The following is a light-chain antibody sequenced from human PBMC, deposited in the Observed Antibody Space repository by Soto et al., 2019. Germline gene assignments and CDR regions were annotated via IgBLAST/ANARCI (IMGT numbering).Light chain of an antibody. V-gene: IGKV3-11*01. CDR3: QQRSNWPWT. J-gene: IGKJ1*01. Sequence: IALTQSPDTLSFSPEERAITSCRASQSVSSYLAWYQQKPGQAPRLLIYDASNRATGIPARFSGSGSGTDFTLTISSLEPEDFAVYYCQQRSNWPWTFGQGTKVDIK. CDR2: DAS. CDR1: QSVSSY.